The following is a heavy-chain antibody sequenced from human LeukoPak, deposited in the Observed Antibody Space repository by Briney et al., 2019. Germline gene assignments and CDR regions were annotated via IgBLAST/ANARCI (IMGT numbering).Heavy chain of an antibody. CDR3: ASRKLGNDY. V-gene: IGHV4-59*01. J-gene: IGHJ4*02. Sequence: SETLSLTCTVSGGSIRSYWWSWIRQSPGKGLEWIGYIFFSGSTNYNPSLKSRVTISADTSKNQFSLKLISVTAADTAVYYCASRKLGNDYWGQGTLVTVSS. CDR2: IFFSGST. CDR1: GGSIRSYW. D-gene: IGHD7-27*01.